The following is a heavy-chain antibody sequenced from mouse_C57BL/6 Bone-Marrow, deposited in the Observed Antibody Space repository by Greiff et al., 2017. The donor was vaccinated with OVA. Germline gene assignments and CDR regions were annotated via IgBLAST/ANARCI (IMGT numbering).Heavy chain of an antibody. D-gene: IGHD2-4*01. V-gene: IGHV5-6*01. CDR1: GFTFSSYG. Sequence: EVQGVESGGDLVKPGGSLKLSCAASGFTFSSYGMSWVRQTPDKRLEWVATISSGGSYTYYPDSVKGRFTISRDNAKNTLYLQMSSLKSEDTTMYYCARNYDYDAAGFAYWDRGTLVTVSA. CDR3: ARNYDYDAAGFAY. CDR2: ISSGGSYT. J-gene: IGHJ3*01.